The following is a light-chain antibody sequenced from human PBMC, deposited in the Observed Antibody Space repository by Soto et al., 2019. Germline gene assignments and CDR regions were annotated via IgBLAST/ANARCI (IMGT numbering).Light chain of an antibody. J-gene: IGKJ4*01. CDR2: GAS. CDR1: QSVSSN. CDR3: QQYNNWPPKIT. V-gene: IGKV3-15*01. Sequence: EIVMLQSPATLSVSPGERATLSCRASQSVSSNLAWYQQKPGQAPRLLIYGASTRATGIPARFSGSGSGTEFTLTISSLQSEDFAVYYCQQYNNWPPKITFGGGTKVDI.